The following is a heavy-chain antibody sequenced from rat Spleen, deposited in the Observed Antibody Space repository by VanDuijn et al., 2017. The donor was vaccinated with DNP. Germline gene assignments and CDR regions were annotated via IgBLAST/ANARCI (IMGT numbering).Heavy chain of an antibody. J-gene: IGHJ2*01. V-gene: IGHV3-1*01. Sequence: EVQLQESGPGLVKPSQSLSLTCSVTGYSITSHYWAWIRKFPGNKMEWMGYISYSGSTSYNPSLKSRISITRDTSKNQFFLQLNSVTTEDTATYYCARYQSYYYDGSYYPFYFDYWGQGVMVTVSS. D-gene: IGHD1-12*02. CDR2: ISYSGST. CDR3: ARYQSYYYDGSYYPFYFDY. CDR1: GYSITSHY.